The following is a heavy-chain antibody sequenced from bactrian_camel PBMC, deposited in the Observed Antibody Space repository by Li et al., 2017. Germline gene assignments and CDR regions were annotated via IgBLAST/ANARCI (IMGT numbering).Heavy chain of an antibody. CDR1: NLDYNNYC. V-gene: IGHV3S9*01. J-gene: IGHJ4*01. Sequence: HVQLVESGGGSVQAGGSLRLTCVGYNLDYNNYCVGWFRQRPGKAREGVASIDSDGTISYAESVKGRFTISRDNATNTVYLQMNSLKPEDTAVYYCVSLVGRPLVHQGTQVTVS. D-gene: IGHD2*01. CDR2: IDSDGTI.